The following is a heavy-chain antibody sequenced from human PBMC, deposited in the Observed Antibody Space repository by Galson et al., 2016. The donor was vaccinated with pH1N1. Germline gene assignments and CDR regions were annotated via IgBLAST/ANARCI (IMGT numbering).Heavy chain of an antibody. D-gene: IGHD5-18*01. CDR2: ISSSSIYT. J-gene: IGHJ4*02. CDR3: ARTRGYSYGSFDY. Sequence: SLRLSCAASGFTFSDYYMSWIRQAPGKGLEWVSYISSSSIYTHYADSVKGRFTTSRDSARNSLYLQMNSLRAEDAAVYYCARTRGYSYGSFDYWGQGTLVTVSS. CDR1: GFTFSDYY. V-gene: IGHV3-11*06.